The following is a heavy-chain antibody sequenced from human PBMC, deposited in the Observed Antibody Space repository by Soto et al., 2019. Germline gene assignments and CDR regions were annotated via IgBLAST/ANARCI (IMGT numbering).Heavy chain of an antibody. D-gene: IGHD3-16*02. V-gene: IGHV3-66*01. J-gene: IGHJ6*02. CDR1: GFTVSSNY. Sequence: EVQLVESVGGLVQPEGSLRLSCAASGFTVSSNYMSWVRQAPGKGLEWVSVIYSGGSTYYADSVKGRFTISRDNSKNTLYLQMNSLRAEDTAVYYCARMGVIPFYYYGMDVWGQGTTVTVSS. CDR2: IYSGGST. CDR3: ARMGVIPFYYYGMDV.